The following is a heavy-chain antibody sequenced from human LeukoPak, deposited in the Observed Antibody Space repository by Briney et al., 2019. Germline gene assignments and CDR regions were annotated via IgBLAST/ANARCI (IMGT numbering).Heavy chain of an antibody. D-gene: IGHD5/OR15-5a*01. CDR1: GFTFRNYW. CDR2: IKQDGSEK. Sequence: GGSLRLSCAASGFTFRNYWMSWVRQAPGKGLEWVANIKQDGSEKYYVDPVKGRFTISRDNAKNSLFLQMNSLRVEDTAVYYCARDRSLLDYWGQGTLVAVSS. J-gene: IGHJ4*02. V-gene: IGHV3-7*01. CDR3: ARDRSLLDY.